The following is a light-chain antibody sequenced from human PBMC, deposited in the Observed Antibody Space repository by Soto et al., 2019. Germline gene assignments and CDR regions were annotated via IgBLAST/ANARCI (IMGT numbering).Light chain of an antibody. CDR1: QSISSW. Sequence: DIRMIQSPSTLSASVGDRVTITCRASQSISSWLAWYQQKPGKAPKLLIYDASSLESGVPSRFSGSGSGTEFTLTISSLQPDDFATYYCQQYNSYSPWTFGQGTKVEIK. CDR2: DAS. V-gene: IGKV1-5*01. CDR3: QQYNSYSPWT. J-gene: IGKJ1*01.